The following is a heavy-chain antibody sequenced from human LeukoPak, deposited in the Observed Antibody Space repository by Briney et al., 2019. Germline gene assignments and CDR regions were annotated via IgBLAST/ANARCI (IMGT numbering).Heavy chain of an antibody. V-gene: IGHV3-11*06. D-gene: IGHD5-12*01. CDR1: RFTLSDHY. J-gene: IGHJ6*03. CDR3: ARVAAGATIHNYYYSYMDV. CDR2: ITGTSTYI. Sequence: GGSLRLSCIGSRFTLSDHYMSWVRQAPGKGLEWVSSITGTSTYIHYADSVRGRFTISRDNAENSLYLQVNGLRAEDTAVYYCARVAAGATIHNYYYSYMDVWGKGTTVTVSS.